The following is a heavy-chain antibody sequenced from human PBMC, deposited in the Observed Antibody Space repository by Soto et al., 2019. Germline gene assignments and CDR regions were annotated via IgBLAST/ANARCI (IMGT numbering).Heavy chain of an antibody. J-gene: IGHJ4*02. CDR3: AKGRANEWLVGLVDY. V-gene: IGHV3-30*18. CDR1: GFTFSSYG. Sequence: GGSLRLSCAASGFTFSSYGMHWVRQAPGKGLEWVAVISYDGSNKYYADSVKGRFTISRDNSKNTLYLQMNSLRAEDTAVYYCAKGRANEWLVGLVDYWGQGTLVTVSS. CDR2: ISYDGSNK. D-gene: IGHD6-19*01.